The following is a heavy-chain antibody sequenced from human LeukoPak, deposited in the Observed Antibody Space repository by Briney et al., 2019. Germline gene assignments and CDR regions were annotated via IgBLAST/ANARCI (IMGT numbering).Heavy chain of an antibody. V-gene: IGHV3-23*01. J-gene: IGHJ1*01. D-gene: IGHD2-2*01. CDR1: GFTFSSYA. Sequence: GGSLRLSCAASGFTFSSYAMSWVRQAPGKGLEWVSAISGSGGSTYYADSVKGRFTTSRDNSKNTLYLQMNSLRAEDTAVYYCAKFPPGLLGYCSSTSCQEYFEDWGQGTLVTVSS. CDR3: AKFPPGLLGYCSSTSCQEYFED. CDR2: ISGSGGST.